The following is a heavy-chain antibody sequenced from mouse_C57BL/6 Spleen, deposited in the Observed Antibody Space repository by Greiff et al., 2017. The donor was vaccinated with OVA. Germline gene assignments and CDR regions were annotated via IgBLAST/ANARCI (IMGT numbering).Heavy chain of an antibody. CDR1: GYTFTDYY. Sequence: EVQLQQSGPELVKPGASVKISCKASGYTFTDYYMNWVKQSHGKSLEWIGDINPNNGGTSYNQKFKGKATLTVDKSSSTAYMELRSLTSEDSAVYYCARGGFITTVVATDYYAMDYWGQGTSVTVSS. V-gene: IGHV1-26*01. D-gene: IGHD1-1*01. J-gene: IGHJ4*01. CDR2: INPNNGGT. CDR3: ARGGFITTVVATDYYAMDY.